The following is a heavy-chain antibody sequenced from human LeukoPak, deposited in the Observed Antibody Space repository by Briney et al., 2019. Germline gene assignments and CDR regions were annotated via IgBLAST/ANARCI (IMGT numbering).Heavy chain of an antibody. D-gene: IGHD5-24*01. CDR1: GYSFTTHW. V-gene: IGHV5-51*01. CDR3: ARRGIRDAYNYADY. CDR2: IYGGDSDT. Sequence: GESLKISRKASGYSFTTHWIGCVRQLPGEGLEWMGIIYGGDSDTGYSSSFQGQVTMSVDKSTTTAYLQCSSLRAADSGIYFCARRGIRDAYNYADYWGQGTLVTVSS. J-gene: IGHJ4*02.